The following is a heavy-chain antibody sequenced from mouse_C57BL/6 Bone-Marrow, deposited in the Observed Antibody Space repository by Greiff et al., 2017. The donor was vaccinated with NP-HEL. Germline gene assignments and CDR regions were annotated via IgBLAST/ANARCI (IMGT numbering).Heavy chain of an antibody. Sequence: LQESGPELVKPGASVKISCKASGYTFTDYYINWVKQRPGQGLEWFGWLYPGSGNTKYNAKFKGKATLTVDTSSSTAYMQLSSLTSEDAAVYFWAREEITTVVAPWGQGTLVTVSA. CDR2: LYPGSGNT. CDR3: AREEITTVVAP. CDR1: GYTFTDYY. D-gene: IGHD1-1*01. V-gene: IGHV1-84*01. J-gene: IGHJ3*01.